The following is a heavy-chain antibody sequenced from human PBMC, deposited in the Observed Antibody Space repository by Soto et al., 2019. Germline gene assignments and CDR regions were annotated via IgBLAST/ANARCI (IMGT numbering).Heavy chain of an antibody. V-gene: IGHV1-69*13. CDR2: IIPIFGTA. CDR3: ARGKLVATKIDWFDP. CDR1: GGTFSSYA. D-gene: IGHD5-12*01. J-gene: IGHJ5*02. Sequence: ASVKVSCKASGGTFSSYAISWVRQAPGQGLEWMGGIIPIFGTANYAQKFQGRITITADESTSTAYMELSSLRSEDTAVYYCARGKLVATKIDWFDPWGQGTLVTVSS.